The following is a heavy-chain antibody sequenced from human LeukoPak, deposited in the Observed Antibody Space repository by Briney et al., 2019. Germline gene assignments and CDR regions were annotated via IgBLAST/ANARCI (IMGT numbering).Heavy chain of an antibody. CDR1: GFTVSSNY. D-gene: IGHD3-22*01. CDR2: IYSGGST. V-gene: IGHV3-53*01. CDR3: AIILEYYYDSSGFDAFDI. Sequence: PGGSLRLSCAASGFTVSSNYMSWVRQAPGKGLEWVSVIYSGGSTYYADSVKGRFTISRDNSKNTLYLQMNSLRAEDTAVYYCAIILEYYYDSSGFDAFDIWGQGTMVTVSS. J-gene: IGHJ3*02.